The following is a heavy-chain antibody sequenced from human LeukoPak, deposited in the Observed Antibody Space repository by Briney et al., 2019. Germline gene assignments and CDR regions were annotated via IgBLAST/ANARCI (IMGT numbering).Heavy chain of an antibody. D-gene: IGHD6-6*01. V-gene: IGHV3-11*01. CDR2: ISSSGSTI. CDR1: GFTFSDYY. CDR3: ARTVRQLVSPDYYMDV. Sequence: GGSLRLSCAASGFTFSDYYMSWIRQAPGKGLEWVSYISSSGSTIYYADSVKGRFTISRDNAKNSLYLQMNSLRAEDTAVCYCARTVRQLVSPDYYMDVWGKGTTVTVSS. J-gene: IGHJ6*03.